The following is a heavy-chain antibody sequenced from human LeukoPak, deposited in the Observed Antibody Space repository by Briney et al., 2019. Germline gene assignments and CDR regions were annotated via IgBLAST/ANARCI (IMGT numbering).Heavy chain of an antibody. V-gene: IGHV3-64D*06. CDR3: VKDSSSGSYFDY. Sequence: GGSLRLSCSASGFTFSRYAMHWVRQAPGKGLEYVSAISSNGGSTYYADSVKGRFTISRDNSRNTLHLQMSSLRVEDTAVYYCVKDSSSGSYFDYWGQGTLVTFSS. D-gene: IGHD3-10*01. CDR2: ISSNGGST. J-gene: IGHJ4*02. CDR1: GFTFSRYA.